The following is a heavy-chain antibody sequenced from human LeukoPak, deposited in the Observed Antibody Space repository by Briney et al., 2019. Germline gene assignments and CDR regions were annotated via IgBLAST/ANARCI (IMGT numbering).Heavy chain of an antibody. CDR3: ARGGHASVDY. CDR2: IDSDGIT. Sequence: GGSLRLSCAASGFTFSNYWMHWVRQAPGKGLVWVSYIDSDGITRYADSVKGRFTNSRDDAENTLSLQMNSLRAEDTAVYYCARGGHASVDYWGQGTLVTVSS. CDR1: GFTFSNYW. V-gene: IGHV3-74*01. D-gene: IGHD3-10*01. J-gene: IGHJ4*02.